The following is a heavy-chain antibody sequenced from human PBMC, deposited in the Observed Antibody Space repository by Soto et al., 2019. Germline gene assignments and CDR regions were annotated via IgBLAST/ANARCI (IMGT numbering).Heavy chain of an antibody. Sequence: PGGSLRLSCAASGFTFSSYAMSWVRQAPGEGLEWVSVISGGVGSTYYPDSVEGRFTISRDNSKNTLYLQMDSLRAEDTAVYYCAKDRSYEILTGDCDYWGQGTLVTVSS. CDR1: GFTFSSYA. CDR2: ISGGVGST. CDR3: AKDRSYEILTGDCDY. V-gene: IGHV3-23*01. J-gene: IGHJ4*02. D-gene: IGHD3-9*01.